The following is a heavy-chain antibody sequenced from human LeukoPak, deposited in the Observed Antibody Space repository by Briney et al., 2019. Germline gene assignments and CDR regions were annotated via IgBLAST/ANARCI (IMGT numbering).Heavy chain of an antibody. CDR2: MSGSTGDT. Sequence: GGSLRLSCAASGFTFSTYAMSWVRQAPGKGLEWVSTMSGSTGDTYYAGSVKGRFTISRDNSKNTLYLQMNSLRAEDTAVYYCATDPHAKYFDYWGQGTLVTVSS. CDR1: GFTFSTYA. V-gene: IGHV3-23*01. CDR3: ATDPHAKYFDY. J-gene: IGHJ4*02.